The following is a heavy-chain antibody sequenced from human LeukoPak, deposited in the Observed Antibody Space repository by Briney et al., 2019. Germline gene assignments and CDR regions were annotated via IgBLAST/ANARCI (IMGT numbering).Heavy chain of an antibody. D-gene: IGHD1-26*01. CDR3: AKGRGSGSYSVDF. CDR1: GFIFSDYN. V-gene: IGHV3-30*02. Sequence: GGSLRLSCAASGFIFSDYNMHWVRQAPGKGLEWVTFIENGGSTYADSVKGRFTISRDKSKNTVFLQMNSLRTEDTAVYYCAKGRGSGSYSVDFWGRGTLVTVSS. CDR2: IENGGST. J-gene: IGHJ4*02.